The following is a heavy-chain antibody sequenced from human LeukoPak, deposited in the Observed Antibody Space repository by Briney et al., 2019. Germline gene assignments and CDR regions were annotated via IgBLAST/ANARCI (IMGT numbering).Heavy chain of an antibody. CDR3: ARDKLRYFDY. CDR2: ISAYNGNS. CDR1: GYAFTIYG. V-gene: IGHV1-18*01. D-gene: IGHD6-6*01. Sequence: ASVKLSCKASGYAFTIYGISWVRQAPGQGLGWVGWISAYNGNSNYAQKIPGRVTMTTDTSTSTAYMELRSLRSDDTAVYYCARDKLRYFDYWGKGTLVTVSS. J-gene: IGHJ4*03.